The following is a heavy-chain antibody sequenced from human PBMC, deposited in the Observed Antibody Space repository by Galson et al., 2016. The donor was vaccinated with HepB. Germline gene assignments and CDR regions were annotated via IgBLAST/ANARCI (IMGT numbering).Heavy chain of an antibody. J-gene: IGHJ4*02. Sequence: SVKVSCKASGYTFTTSGISWVRQAPGQGLEWMGWISTYSGNTKYAQKFQGGLTLTTDSSTNTAYMELRSLRFDDTALYYCARDVQYRFDSWGQGTLVTVSS. CDR3: ARDVQYRFDS. CDR2: ISTYSGNT. V-gene: IGHV1-18*01. D-gene: IGHD2/OR15-2a*01. CDR1: GYTFTTSG.